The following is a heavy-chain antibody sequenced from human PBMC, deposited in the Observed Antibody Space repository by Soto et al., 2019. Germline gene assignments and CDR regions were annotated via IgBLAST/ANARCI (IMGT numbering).Heavy chain of an antibody. CDR3: TRGGGYSGYDPFDY. CDR1: EFSFSIFW. CDR2: INGGGSSA. V-gene: IGHV3-74*01. J-gene: IGHJ4*02. D-gene: IGHD5-12*01. Sequence: EVQLVESGGDLVQPGGSLRLSCAASEFSFSIFWMHWVRQAPGKGLVWVSAINGGGSSADYADSVKGRFTFSRNNAKNTGYLPMNRLRAEDTAVYFCTRGGGYSGYDPFDYWGQGQRVTVSS.